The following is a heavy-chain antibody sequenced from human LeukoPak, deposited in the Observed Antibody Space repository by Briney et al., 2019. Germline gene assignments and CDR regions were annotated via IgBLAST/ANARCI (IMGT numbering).Heavy chain of an antibody. CDR3: AKDGRFGELMSFYHYMDV. J-gene: IGHJ6*03. Sequence: PGGSLRLSCAASGFTFDDYAMHWVRQAPGKGLEWVSLISWDGGSTYYADSVKGRFTISRDNSKNSLYLQMNSLRAEDTALYYCAKDGRFGELMSFYHYMDVWGKGTTVTVSS. V-gene: IGHV3-43D*03. CDR2: ISWDGGST. D-gene: IGHD3-10*01. CDR1: GFTFDDYA.